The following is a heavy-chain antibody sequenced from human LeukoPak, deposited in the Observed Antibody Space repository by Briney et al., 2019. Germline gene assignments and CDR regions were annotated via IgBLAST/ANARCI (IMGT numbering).Heavy chain of an antibody. J-gene: IGHJ6*02. D-gene: IGHD1-26*01. Sequence: PSETLSLTRAVYGGSFSGYYWSWIRQPPGKGLEWIGEINHSGSTNYNPSLKSRVTISVDTSKNQFSLKLSSVTAADTAVYYCARDQYSGYGMDVWGQGTTVTVSS. CDR1: GGSFSGYY. V-gene: IGHV4-34*01. CDR2: INHSGST. CDR3: ARDQYSGYGMDV.